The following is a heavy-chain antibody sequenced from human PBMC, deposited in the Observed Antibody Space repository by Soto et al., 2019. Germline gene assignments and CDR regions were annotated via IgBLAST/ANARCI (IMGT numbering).Heavy chain of an antibody. Sequence: GASVKVSCKASGYTFTGYYMHWVRQAPGQGLEWMGWINPNSGGTNYAQKFQGWVTMTRDTSISTAYMELSRLRSDDTAVYYCARVGARPFSDYYYGMDVWGQGTTVTVSS. CDR3: ARVGARPFSDYYYGMDV. CDR1: GYTFTGYY. CDR2: INPNSGGT. J-gene: IGHJ6*02. D-gene: IGHD6-6*01. V-gene: IGHV1-2*04.